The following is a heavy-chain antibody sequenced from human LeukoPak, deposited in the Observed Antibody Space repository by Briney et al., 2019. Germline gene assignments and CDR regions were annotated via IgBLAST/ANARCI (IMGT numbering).Heavy chain of an antibody. D-gene: IGHD3-22*01. CDR1: GFTFSHFW. J-gene: IGHJ6*02. Sequence: GGSLRLSCAASGFTFSHFWMSWVRQAPGKGLEWVAYIKKTGSETYYVDSVKGRFTITRDNTRNSLFLQMYSLRSEDTAVYYCARARVITSYYYYGMDVWGQGTTVTVSS. V-gene: IGHV3-7*03. CDR3: ARARVITSYYYYGMDV. CDR2: IKKTGSET.